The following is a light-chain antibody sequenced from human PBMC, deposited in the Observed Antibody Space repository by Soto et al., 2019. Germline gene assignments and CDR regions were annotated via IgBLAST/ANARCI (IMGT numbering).Light chain of an antibody. V-gene: IGLV2-8*01. CDR2: GVT. J-gene: IGLJ1*01. CDR1: SSDVGTYDY. CDR3: SSYAGRSMYV. Sequence: QSVLTQPPSASGSPGQSVTFSCTGTSSDVGTYDYVPWCQQYPGRAPKLLIYGVTRRPSGVPDRFSGSKSGNTAALTVSGLQAEDEAYYYCSSYAGRSMYVFGTGTKVTVL.